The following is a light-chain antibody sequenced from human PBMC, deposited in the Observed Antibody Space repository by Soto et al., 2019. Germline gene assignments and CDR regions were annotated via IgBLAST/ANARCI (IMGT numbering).Light chain of an antibody. CDR2: GAS. Sequence: EIVMTHSPATLSVSPGERATLSCRASQSVGRNLAWYQQKPGQAPSLLIYGASTRATGIPARFSCSGSGTEVTLTTSRRQSEDFAIYSCQQYNHWPPLTFGGGTKVEIK. CDR1: QSVGRN. J-gene: IGKJ4*01. CDR3: QQYNHWPPLT. V-gene: IGKV3-15*01.